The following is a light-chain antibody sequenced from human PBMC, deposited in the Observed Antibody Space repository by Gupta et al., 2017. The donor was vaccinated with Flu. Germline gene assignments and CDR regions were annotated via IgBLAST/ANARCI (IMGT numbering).Light chain of an antibody. CDR1: QSLLFSSNNKNY. CDR3: QQYYGSPPIT. Sequence: KASQSLLFSSNNKNYIAWYQQKPGQPPKLLIYWASTRESGVPDRFSGSGSGTDFTLTISNLQAEDVAVYFCQQYYGSPPITFGPGTRLEIK. V-gene: IGKV4-1*01. CDR2: WAS. J-gene: IGKJ5*01.